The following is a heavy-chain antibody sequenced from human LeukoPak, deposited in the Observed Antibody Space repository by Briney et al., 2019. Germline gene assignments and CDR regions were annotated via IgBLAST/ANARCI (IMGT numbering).Heavy chain of an antibody. D-gene: IGHD6-13*01. CDR3: ATDGYSISWSL. CDR1: GYAFTNYD. Sequence: ASVKVSCKTSGYAFTNYDINWVRQAPGQGLEWMGWMHPDNGNTGYAQKFQGRVTMTEDTSTDTAYMDLSSLRSEDTAVYYCATDGYSISWSLWGQGTLVTVSS. V-gene: IGHV1-8*01. J-gene: IGHJ4*02. CDR2: MHPDNGNT.